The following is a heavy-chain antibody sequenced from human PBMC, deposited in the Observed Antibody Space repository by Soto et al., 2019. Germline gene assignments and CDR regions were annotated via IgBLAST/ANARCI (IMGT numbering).Heavy chain of an antibody. D-gene: IGHD3-3*01. CDR3: ARGRITIFGVGYYYYGMDV. CDR2: IIPIFGTA. V-gene: IGHV1-69*06. J-gene: IGHJ6*02. Sequence: SVKVSCKASGGSFSSYAISWVRQAPGQGLEWMGGIIPIFGTANYAQKFQGRVTITADKSTSTAYVELSSLRSEDTAVYYCARGRITIFGVGYYYYGMDVWGQGTTVTVSS. CDR1: GGSFSSYA.